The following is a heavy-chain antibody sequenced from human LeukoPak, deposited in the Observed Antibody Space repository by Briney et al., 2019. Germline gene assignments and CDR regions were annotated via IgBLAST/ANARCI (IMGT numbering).Heavy chain of an antibody. CDR1: GFTFTNAW. V-gene: IGHV3-15*01. CDR3: TTYGSGRKFDY. Sequence: GGSLRLSCEASGFTFTNAWMNWVRQAPGKGPEWVGRMKSKRDGGATEYAAPVKGRFTISRDDSKNTVYLQMNSLKSEDTAVYYCTTYGSGRKFDYWGQGILVTVSS. J-gene: IGHJ4*02. D-gene: IGHD3-10*01. CDR2: MKSKRDGGAT.